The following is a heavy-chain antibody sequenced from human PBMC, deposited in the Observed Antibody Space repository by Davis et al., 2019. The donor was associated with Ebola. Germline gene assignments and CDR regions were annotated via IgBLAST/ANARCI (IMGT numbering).Heavy chain of an antibody. CDR3: AGGSGSYYNGDY. D-gene: IGHD3-10*01. Sequence: GESLKISCAASGFTFSGSAMHWVRQASGKGLEWVGRIRSKANSYATAYAASVKGRFTISRDYSKNTAYLQMNSLKTEDTAGYYCAGGSGSYYNGDYWGQGTLVTVSS. CDR1: GFTFSGSA. V-gene: IGHV3-73*01. CDR2: IRSKANSYAT. J-gene: IGHJ4*02.